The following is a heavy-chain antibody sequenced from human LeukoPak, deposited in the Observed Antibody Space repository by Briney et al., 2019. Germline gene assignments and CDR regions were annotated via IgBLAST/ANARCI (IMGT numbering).Heavy chain of an antibody. CDR2: IYHSGNT. CDR3: ARQTVVAPARGGYFDL. V-gene: IGHV4-30-2*03. J-gene: IGHJ2*01. CDR1: GGSISSGSYS. Sequence: ASQTLPLTCAVSGGSISSGSYSWSWIRQPPGKGLEWIGSIYHSGNTYYNPSLKSRVTISVDTSKNQFSLKLSSVTAAVTAVYYCARQTVVAPARGGYFDLWGRGTLVTVSS. D-gene: IGHD2-15*01.